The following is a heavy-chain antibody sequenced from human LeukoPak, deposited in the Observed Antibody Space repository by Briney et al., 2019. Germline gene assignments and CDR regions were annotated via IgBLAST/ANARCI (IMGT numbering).Heavy chain of an antibody. CDR1: GFTFSSYG. Sequence: GGSMRLSCAASGFTFSSYGMHWVRQAPGKGLEWVAFIRYDGSNKYYADSVKGRFTISRDNSKNTLYLQMNSLRADDTAVYYCVKDHGWLLYSWGQGTLVTVSS. V-gene: IGHV3-30*02. D-gene: IGHD3-9*01. CDR3: VKDHGWLLYS. J-gene: IGHJ4*02. CDR2: IRYDGSNK.